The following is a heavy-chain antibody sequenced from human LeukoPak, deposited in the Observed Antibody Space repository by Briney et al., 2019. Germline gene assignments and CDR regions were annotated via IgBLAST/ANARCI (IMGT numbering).Heavy chain of an antibody. CDR2: IKQDASEK. J-gene: IGHJ4*02. Sequence: GGALRLSCVASGCRFSNFWMSWVAQAPGKGLEWVTNIKQDASEKYYVDSVKGRFSLSRDNTKNSLYLQMNSLRAEDTAVYYCARDSSSWYSYWGRGTLVTVSS. CDR3: ARDSSSWYSY. CDR1: GCRFSNFW. D-gene: IGHD6-13*01. V-gene: IGHV3-7*01.